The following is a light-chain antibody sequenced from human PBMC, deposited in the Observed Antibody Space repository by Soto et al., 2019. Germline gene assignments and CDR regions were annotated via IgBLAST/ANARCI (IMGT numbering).Light chain of an antibody. J-gene: IGKJ3*01. CDR2: DAS. CDR3: HQRSTWPFT. V-gene: IGKV3-11*01. CDR1: QSINNF. Sequence: EIVLTQSPATLSLSPGERATLSCRARQSINNFLACYQQKPDQAPRLLIYDASNRATGIPARFSGSESGTDFTRPISSLEPEDFAVYYCHQRSTWPFTFGPGTKLDI.